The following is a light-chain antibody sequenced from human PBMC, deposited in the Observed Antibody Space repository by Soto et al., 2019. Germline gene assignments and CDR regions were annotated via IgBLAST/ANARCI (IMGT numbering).Light chain of an antibody. V-gene: IGKV3-20*01. CDR2: GAS. CDR3: QHYNNWPPWT. J-gene: IGKJ1*01. Sequence: EIVLTPSPGTLSLSPGERATLSCRASQSVSSSYLAWYQQKPGQAPRLLIYGASSRATGIPDRFSGSGSGTDFTLTISRLEPEDFAVYYCQHYNNWPPWTFGQGTKVDIK. CDR1: QSVSSSY.